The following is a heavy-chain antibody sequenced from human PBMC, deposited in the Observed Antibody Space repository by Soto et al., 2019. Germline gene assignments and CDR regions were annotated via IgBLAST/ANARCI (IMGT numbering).Heavy chain of an antibody. CDR3: AITFLGYCSSTSCFTFDY. J-gene: IGHJ4*02. V-gene: IGHV1-24*01. CDR2: FDPEDGET. CDR1: GYTLTELS. D-gene: IGHD2-2*02. Sequence: ASVKVSCKVSGYTLTELSMHWVRQAPGKGLEWMGGFDPEDGETIYAQKFQGRVTMTEDTSTDTAYMELSSLRSEDTAVYYCAITFLGYCSSTSCFTFDYWGQGTLVTVSS.